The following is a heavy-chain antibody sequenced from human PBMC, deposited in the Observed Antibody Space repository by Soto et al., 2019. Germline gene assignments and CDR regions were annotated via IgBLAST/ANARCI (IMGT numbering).Heavy chain of an antibody. Sequence: SETLSLTCAVSGGSISSGGYSWSWIRQPPGKGLEWIGYIYHSGSTYYNPSLKSRVTISVDRSKNQFSLKLSSVTAADTAVYYCARAGVPRYFRFDYWGQGTLVTVSS. CDR3: ARAGVPRYFRFDY. CDR1: GGSISSGGYS. V-gene: IGHV4-30-2*01. D-gene: IGHD2-8*01. CDR2: IYHSGST. J-gene: IGHJ4*02.